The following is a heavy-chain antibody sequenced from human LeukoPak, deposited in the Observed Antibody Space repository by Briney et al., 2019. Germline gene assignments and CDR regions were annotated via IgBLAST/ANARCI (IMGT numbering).Heavy chain of an antibody. CDR3: ALCIDDSSDYFDY. D-gene: IGHD3-22*01. CDR1: GFSLSTSGVG. V-gene: IGHV2-5*01. CDR2: SYWNEDK. Sequence: SGPTLVNPTKPRSLTCTLSGFSLSTSGVGGDWIRQPRANGLEWLALSYWNEDKRYSPSRKSRLTITKDTSKNQVVLTMTNMDPVDTATYYCALCIDDSSDYFDYWGQGTLVTVSS. J-gene: IGHJ4*02.